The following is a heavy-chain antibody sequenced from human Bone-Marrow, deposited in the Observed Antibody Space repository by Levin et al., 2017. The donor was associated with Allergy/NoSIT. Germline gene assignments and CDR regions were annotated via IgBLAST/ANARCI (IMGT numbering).Heavy chain of an antibody. CDR2: ISSSGDST. V-gene: IGHV3-48*02. J-gene: IGHJ4*02. CDR3: ARDPAGGYYDSSGYSGDH. Sequence: AGGSLRLSCAASGFSFWHYTMNWVRQAPGKGLEWVSCISSSGDSTYYADSVKGRFTISRDNAKNSLYLQLNRLRDEDTALYYCARDPAGGYYDSSGYSGDHWGQGTLVTVSS. CDR1: GFSFWHYT. D-gene: IGHD3-22*01.